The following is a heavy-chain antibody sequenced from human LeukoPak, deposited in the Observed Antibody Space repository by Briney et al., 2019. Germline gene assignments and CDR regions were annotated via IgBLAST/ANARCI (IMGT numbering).Heavy chain of an antibody. V-gene: IGHV3-23*01. CDR2: ISGSGGST. CDR1: GFTLSSYA. CDR3: AKAGIAAAAKGYFDY. Sequence: GGSLRLSCAVSGFTLSSYAMSWVRQAPGKGLEWVSAISGSGGSTYYADSVKGRFTISRDNSKNTLYLQMNSLRAEDTAVYYCAKAGIAAAAKGYFDYWGQGTLVTVSS. J-gene: IGHJ4*02. D-gene: IGHD6-13*01.